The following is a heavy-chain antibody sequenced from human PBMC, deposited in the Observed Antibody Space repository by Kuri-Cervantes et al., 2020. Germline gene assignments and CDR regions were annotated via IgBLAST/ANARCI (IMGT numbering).Heavy chain of an antibody. CDR2: IYFSGNT. CDR3: ARARGESDAFDI. Sequence: ESLKISCAASGFTFSSYAMHWVRQAPGKGLEWIGYIYFSGNTDYNPSLKSRVTISVDTSKSQFSLKLSSVTAADAAVYYCARARGESDAFDIWGQGTMVTVSS. J-gene: IGHJ3*02. D-gene: IGHD3-16*01. V-gene: IGHV4-59*01. CDR1: GFTFSSYA.